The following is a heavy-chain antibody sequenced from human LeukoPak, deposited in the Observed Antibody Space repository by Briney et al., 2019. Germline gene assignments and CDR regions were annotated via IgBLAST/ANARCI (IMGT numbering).Heavy chain of an antibody. CDR3: AKKGGYGDPLGY. V-gene: IGHV3-23*01. CDR2: MSGSGGST. Sequence: GGSLRLSCTASGFTFSNYVMSWVRQAPGKGLEWVSAMSGSGGSTFYADSVKGRFTIPRDNSNNTLYLQMNSLRAEDTAVYYCAKKGGYGDPLGYWGQATLVTVSS. CDR1: GFTFSNYV. D-gene: IGHD4-17*01. J-gene: IGHJ4*02.